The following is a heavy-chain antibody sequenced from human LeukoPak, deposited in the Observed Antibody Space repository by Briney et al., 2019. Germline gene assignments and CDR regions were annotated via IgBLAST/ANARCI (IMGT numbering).Heavy chain of an antibody. CDR3: ARDPWLAAARGDASDI. D-gene: IGHD6-13*01. CDR1: GYTFNSYA. Sequence: ASVKVSCTASGYTFNSYAMHWVRQAPGQRLEWMGWINTGNGNTKYSQKLQGRVTFTRDTSATTAYMELRSLRSDDTAVYYCARDPWLAAARGDASDIWGQGTMVTVSS. V-gene: IGHV1-3*04. CDR2: INTGNGNT. J-gene: IGHJ3*02.